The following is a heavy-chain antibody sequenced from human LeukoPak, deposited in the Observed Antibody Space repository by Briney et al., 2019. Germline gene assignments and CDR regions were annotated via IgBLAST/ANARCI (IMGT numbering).Heavy chain of an antibody. CDR1: GFTFSSYA. CDR3: AKGGGAVATHLVDY. Sequence: GGSLRLSCAASGFTFSSYAMSWVRQAPGKGLEWVSAISGSGGSTYYADSVKGRFTISRDNSKNTLYLQMNSLRGEDTAVYYCAKGGGAVATHLVDYWGQGTLVTVSS. J-gene: IGHJ4*02. D-gene: IGHD6-13*01. CDR2: ISGSGGST. V-gene: IGHV3-23*01.